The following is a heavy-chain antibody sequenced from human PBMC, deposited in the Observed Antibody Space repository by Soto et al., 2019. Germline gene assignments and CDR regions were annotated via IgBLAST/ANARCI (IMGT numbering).Heavy chain of an antibody. V-gene: IGHV3-30*02. J-gene: IGHJ6*02. CDR3: PNGGEGGTEDYSYYGLYX. CDR2: IPYDGNTK. D-gene: IGHD2-15*01. CDR1: GFIFSKYG. Sequence: GGSLRLSCVASGFIFSKYGMHWVRQAPGKGLEWVSFIPYDGNTKYYGDSVKGRFTISIDNSKNKFYLQMNRLRGEDTAVFYCPNGGEGGTEDYSYYGLYXWGPGTTFTVS.